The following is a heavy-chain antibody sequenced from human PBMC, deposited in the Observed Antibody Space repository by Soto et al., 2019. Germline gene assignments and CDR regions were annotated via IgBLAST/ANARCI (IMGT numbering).Heavy chain of an antibody. Sequence: QVQLQESGPGLAKPSQTLSLICTVSGGSISSGGYFWSWIRQHPGKGLEWIGFMFYSGRTYYNPSLKSRITRSVDTSNNQFSLKLSSVTAADTAVYYCARGKSYGSGSYPNYFDYWGQGALVTVSS. CDR2: MFYSGRT. D-gene: IGHD3-10*01. CDR1: GGSISSGGYF. V-gene: IGHV4-31*03. CDR3: ARGKSYGSGSYPNYFDY. J-gene: IGHJ4*02.